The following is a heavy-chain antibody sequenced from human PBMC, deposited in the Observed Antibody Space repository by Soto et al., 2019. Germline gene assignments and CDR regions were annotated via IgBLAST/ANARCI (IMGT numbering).Heavy chain of an antibody. CDR2: TSYDGNNK. D-gene: IGHD3-16*01. CDR3: ARWGSTGGFDL. J-gene: IGHJ4*02. V-gene: IGHV3-30*19. Sequence: QVQLVESGGGVVQPGTSLRLSCAASGFRFKSFVMHWVRQAPGKGLEWVAFTSYDGNNKDYGDSVKGRFTVSRDNSQNTLQLQIVFVRPEDTAYYYCARWGSTGGFDLWGQGTLVSVSS. CDR1: GFRFKSFV.